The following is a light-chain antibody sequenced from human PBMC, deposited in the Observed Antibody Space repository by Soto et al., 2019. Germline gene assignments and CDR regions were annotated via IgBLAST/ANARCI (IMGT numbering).Light chain of an antibody. CDR2: GAS. V-gene: IGKV3-20*01. J-gene: IGKJ2*03. CDR3: QQYGSPPYS. CDR1: QSVSSSY. Sequence: EIVLTQSPGTLSLSPGERATLSCRASQSVSSSYLAWYQQKPGQAPRLLIYGASNRATGIPDRFSGSRSGTDFTLTISRLEPEDFSVYYCQQYGSPPYSFGQGTKLEIK.